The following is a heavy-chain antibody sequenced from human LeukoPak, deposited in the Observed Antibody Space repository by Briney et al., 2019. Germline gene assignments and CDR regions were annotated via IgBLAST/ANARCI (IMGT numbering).Heavy chain of an antibody. CDR3: ARIVVVPAAIHYYYYMDV. CDR2: MNPNSGNP. D-gene: IGHD2-2*01. Sequence: GASVKVSCKASGYTFTSYDINWVRQATGQGLEWMGWMNPNSGNPGYAQKFQGRVTITRNNSISTAYIELSSLRSEDTAVYYCARIVVVPAAIHYYYYMDVWGKGTTVTVSS. J-gene: IGHJ6*03. V-gene: IGHV1-8*03. CDR1: GYTFTSYD.